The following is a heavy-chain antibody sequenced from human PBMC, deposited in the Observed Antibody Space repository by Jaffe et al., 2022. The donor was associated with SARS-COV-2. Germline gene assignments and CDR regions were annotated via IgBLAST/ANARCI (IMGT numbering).Heavy chain of an antibody. Sequence: EVQLVESGGGLVQPGRSLRLSCTASGFTFGDYAMSWVRQAPGKGLEWVGFIRSKAYGGTTEYAASVKGRFTISRDDSKSIAYLQMNSLKTEDTAVYYCTRDALVSGYFDYWGQGTLVTVSS. CDR2: IRSKAYGGTT. CDR1: GFTFGDYA. V-gene: IGHV3-49*04. D-gene: IGHD5-18*01. CDR3: TRDALVSGYFDY. J-gene: IGHJ4*02.